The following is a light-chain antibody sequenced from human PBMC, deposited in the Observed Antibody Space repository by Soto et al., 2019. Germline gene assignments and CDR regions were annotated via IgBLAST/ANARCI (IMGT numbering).Light chain of an antibody. V-gene: IGLV4-69*01. CDR3: QTWGTGTVV. J-gene: IGLJ2*01. CDR1: SGHSIYA. CDR2: VNSDGSH. Sequence: QLVLTQSPSASASLGASVKLTCTLSSGHSIYAIAWHQQQPEKGPRYLMKVNSDGSHNKGDGIPDRFAGSSSGAERYLTISSLQSEDEGDYYCQTWGTGTVVFGGGTKLTVL.